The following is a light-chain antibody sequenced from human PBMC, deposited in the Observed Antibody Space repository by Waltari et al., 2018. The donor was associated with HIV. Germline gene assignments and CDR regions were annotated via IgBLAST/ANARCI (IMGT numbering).Light chain of an antibody. V-gene: IGLV1-40*01. J-gene: IGLJ2*01. Sequence: QSVLTQPPSVSGAPGQRVTLSCTRSRSNIGTHDVHWYQQFRGTAPRLLIYNTNTRPSGVPDRFSGSKSDTSASLAINGLQAEDEADYYCQSSDSTLSGSVFGGGTKLTVL. CDR1: RSNIGTHD. CDR3: QSSDSTLSGSV. CDR2: NTN.